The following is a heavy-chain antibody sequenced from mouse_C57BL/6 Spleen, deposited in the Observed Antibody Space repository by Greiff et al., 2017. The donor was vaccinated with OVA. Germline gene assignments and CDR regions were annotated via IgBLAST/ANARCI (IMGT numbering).Heavy chain of an antibody. J-gene: IGHJ2*01. Sequence: VQLQQPGAELVKPGASVKMSCKASGYTFTSYWITWVKQRPGQGLEWIGDIYPGSGSTNYNEKFKSKATLTVDTSSSTAYMQLSSLTSEDSAVYYCASRNYGSSYFDYWGQGTTLTVSS. CDR2: IYPGSGST. CDR1: GYTFTSYW. CDR3: ASRNYGSSYFDY. D-gene: IGHD1-1*01. V-gene: IGHV1-55*01.